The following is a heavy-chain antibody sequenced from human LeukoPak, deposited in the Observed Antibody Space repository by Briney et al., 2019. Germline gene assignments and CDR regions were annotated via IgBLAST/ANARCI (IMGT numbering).Heavy chain of an antibody. CDR2: ISYGGGT. CDR3: ARQPGGIALAEFDY. Sequence: PSETLSLTCSVSGGSITSSSHYWGWIRQPPGKGLEWIGSISYGGGTYYNPSLKSRVTISEDTSKNQFSLKLSSVTAADTAVYYCARQPGGIALAEFDYWGQGTLVTVSS. D-gene: IGHD6-19*01. CDR1: GGSITSSSHY. J-gene: IGHJ4*02. V-gene: IGHV4-39*01.